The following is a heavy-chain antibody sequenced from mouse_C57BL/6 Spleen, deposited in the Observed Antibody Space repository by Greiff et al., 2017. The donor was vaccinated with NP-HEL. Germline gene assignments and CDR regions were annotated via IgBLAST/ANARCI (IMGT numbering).Heavy chain of an antibody. CDR2: IDPETGGT. D-gene: IGHD2-3*01. CDR3: TRSDDVYYGWFAY. CDR1: GYTFTDYE. V-gene: IGHV1-15*01. Sequence: QVQLQQSGAELVRPGASVTLSCKASGYTFTDYEMHWVKQTPVHGLEWIGAIDPETGGTAYNQKFKGKAILTADKSSSTAYMELRSLTSSDSAVYYCTRSDDVYYGWFAYWGQGTLVTVSA. J-gene: IGHJ3*01.